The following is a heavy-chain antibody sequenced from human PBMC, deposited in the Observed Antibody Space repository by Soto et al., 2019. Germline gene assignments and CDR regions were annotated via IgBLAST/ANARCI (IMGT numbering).Heavy chain of an antibody. V-gene: IGHV1-69*01. J-gene: IGHJ4*02. D-gene: IGHD3-22*01. CDR2: VIPIFGTA. CDR1: GGTFSSYA. Sequence: QVQLVQSGAEVKKPGSSVKVSCKASGGTFSSYAISWVRQAPGQGREWMGGVIPIFGTANYAQKFKGRVTITADESTSTAYMELSSLRSEDTAVYFWARDLGTYCYDSSGSTWGQGTLVTVSS. CDR3: ARDLGTYCYDSSGST.